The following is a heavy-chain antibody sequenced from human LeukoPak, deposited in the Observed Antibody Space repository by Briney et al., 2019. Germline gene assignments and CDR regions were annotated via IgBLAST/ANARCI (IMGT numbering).Heavy chain of an antibody. CDR3: ARAPDMITFGGVAVRPLDY. J-gene: IGHJ4*02. Sequence: KSSGTLSLTCGVSGGSISSSNWWSWVRQPPGKGLEWIGEIYHSGSTNYNPSLKSRVTISVDKSKNQFSLNLSSVTAADTAVYYCARAPDMITFGGVAVRPLDYWGQGTLVTVSS. D-gene: IGHD3-16*02. CDR2: IYHSGST. CDR1: GGSISSSNW. V-gene: IGHV4-4*02.